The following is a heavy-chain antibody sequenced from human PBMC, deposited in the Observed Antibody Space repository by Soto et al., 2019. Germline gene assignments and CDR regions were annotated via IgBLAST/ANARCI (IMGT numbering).Heavy chain of an antibody. Sequence: QVQLVESGGGVVQPGRSLRLSCAASGFTFSSYGMHWVRQAPGKGLEWVAVIWYDGSNKYYADSVKGRFTISRDNSKNTLYLQMNSLRAEDTAVYYCARDRRYFDWLWFDYWGQGTLVTVSS. CDR3: ARDRRYFDWLWFDY. CDR1: GFTFSSYG. CDR2: IWYDGSNK. J-gene: IGHJ5*01. V-gene: IGHV3-33*01. D-gene: IGHD3-9*01.